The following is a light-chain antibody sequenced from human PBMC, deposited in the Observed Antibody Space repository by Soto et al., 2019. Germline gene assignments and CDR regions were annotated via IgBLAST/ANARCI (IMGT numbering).Light chain of an antibody. CDR2: HTS. V-gene: IGKV3D-7*01. Sequence: EIVMTQSQATLSVSPGERATLSCRASQSVSSRYLAWYQQKPGQAPRLLVYHTSTRATGIPARFSGSGSGTDFTLTISSLQPEDFATYYCQQSYSLPTFGQGTRLE. CDR1: QSVSSRY. CDR3: QQSYSLPT. J-gene: IGKJ5*01.